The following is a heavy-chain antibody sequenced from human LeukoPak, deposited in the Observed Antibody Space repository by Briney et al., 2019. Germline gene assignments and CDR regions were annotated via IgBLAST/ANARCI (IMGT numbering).Heavy chain of an antibody. CDR2: INPSGDST. Sequence: GASVKVSGKASGYSFSSYYMHWVRQAPGQGLEWMGIINPSGDSTTYAQKFQGRVTMTRDTSTRTVYMELSSLRSDDTAVYYCARENDYGNNWFDPWGQGTLVTVSS. CDR3: ARENDYGNNWFDP. D-gene: IGHD4-17*01. CDR1: GYSFSSYY. V-gene: IGHV1-46*01. J-gene: IGHJ5*02.